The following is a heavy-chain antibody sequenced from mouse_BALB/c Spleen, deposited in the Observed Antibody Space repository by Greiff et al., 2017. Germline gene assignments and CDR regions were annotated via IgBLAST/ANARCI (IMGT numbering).Heavy chain of an antibody. V-gene: IGHV5-17*02. Sequence: LVESGGGLVQPGGSRKLSCAASGFTFSSFGMHWVRQAPEKGLEWVAYISSGSSTIYYADTVKGRFTISRDNPKNTLFLQMTSLRSEDTAMYYCARSDGSFAYWGQGTLVTVSA. J-gene: IGHJ3*01. CDR2: ISSGSSTI. CDR1: GFTFSSFG. CDR3: ARSDGSFAY.